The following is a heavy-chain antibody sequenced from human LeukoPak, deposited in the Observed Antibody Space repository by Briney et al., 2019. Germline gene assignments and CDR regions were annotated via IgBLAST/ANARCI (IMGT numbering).Heavy chain of an antibody. J-gene: IGHJ4*02. Sequence: GASVKVSCKASGYTLTNYGMHWVRQAPGQRLEWMAWINTANGDTKYSQKFQDRVTITRDTSATIVYMELSSLRSEDTAVYYCARVGMDYWGQGTLVTVSS. CDR2: INTANGDT. D-gene: IGHD3-10*01. CDR3: ARVGMDY. V-gene: IGHV1-3*04. CDR1: GYTLTNYG.